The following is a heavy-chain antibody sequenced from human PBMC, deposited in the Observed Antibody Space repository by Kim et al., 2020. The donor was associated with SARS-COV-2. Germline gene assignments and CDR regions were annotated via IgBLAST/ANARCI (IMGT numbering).Heavy chain of an antibody. CDR2: ISSSSSYI. J-gene: IGHJ6*02. D-gene: IGHD5-12*01. CDR3: AGYDFYYYYYGMDV. CDR1: GFTFSSYS. V-gene: IGHV3-21*01. Sequence: GGSLRLSCAASGFTFSSYSMNWVRQAPGKGLEWVSSISSSSSYIYYADSVKGRFTISRDNAKNSLYLQMNSLRAEDTAVYYCAGYDFYYYYYGMDVWGQGTTVTVSS.